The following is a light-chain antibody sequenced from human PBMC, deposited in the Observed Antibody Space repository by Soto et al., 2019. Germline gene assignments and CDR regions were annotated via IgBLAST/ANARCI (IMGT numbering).Light chain of an antibody. Sequence: EIVLTQSPATLSLSPGERATLSCRASQSVSTYVAWYQQKPGQAPRLLIYDASNRATGIPARFSGSGSGTDFTLTISSLEPEDFALYVCVQRSNWLTFGGGTKVEIK. J-gene: IGKJ4*01. CDR1: QSVSTY. V-gene: IGKV3-11*01. CDR3: VQRSNWLT. CDR2: DAS.